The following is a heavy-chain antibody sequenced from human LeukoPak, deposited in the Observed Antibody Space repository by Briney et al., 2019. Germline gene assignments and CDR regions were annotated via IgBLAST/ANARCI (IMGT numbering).Heavy chain of an antibody. CDR2: LYYSGST. CDR3: ARRGYCSSTSCYAYWFDP. Sequence: PSETLSLTCTVSGGSISSSSYYWGWIRQPPGKWLEWIGILYYSGSTYYNPSLKSRLTISVDTSKNQFSLKLSSVTATDTAVYYCARRGYCSSTSCYAYWFDPWGQGTLVTVSS. V-gene: IGHV4-39*01. J-gene: IGHJ5*02. D-gene: IGHD2-2*01. CDR1: GGSISSSSYY.